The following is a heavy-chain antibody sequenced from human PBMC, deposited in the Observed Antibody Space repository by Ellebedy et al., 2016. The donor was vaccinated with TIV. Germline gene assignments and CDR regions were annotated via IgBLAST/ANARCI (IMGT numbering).Heavy chain of an antibody. Sequence: GGSLRLSXAASGFTFSSYAMSWVRQAPGKGLEWVSAISGSGGSTYYADSVKGRFTISRDNSKNTLYLQMNSLRAEDTAVYYCANAMVRGASFDYWGQGTLVTVSS. CDR3: ANAMVRGASFDY. J-gene: IGHJ4*02. V-gene: IGHV3-23*01. D-gene: IGHD3-10*01. CDR2: ISGSGGST. CDR1: GFTFSSYA.